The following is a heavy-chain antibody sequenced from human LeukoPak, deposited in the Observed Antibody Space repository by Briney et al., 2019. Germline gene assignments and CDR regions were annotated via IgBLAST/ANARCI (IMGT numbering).Heavy chain of an antibody. CDR3: ARKVGATTYPDWFDP. Sequence: SETLSLTCAVYGGSFSDYYWSWIRQPPGEGLEWIGEINHSGSTNYNPSLKSRLTISVDTSKKQFSLKLSSVTAADTAVYYCARKVGATTYPDWFDPWGQGTLVTVSS. V-gene: IGHV4-34*01. CDR1: GGSFSDYY. CDR2: INHSGST. J-gene: IGHJ5*02. D-gene: IGHD1-26*01.